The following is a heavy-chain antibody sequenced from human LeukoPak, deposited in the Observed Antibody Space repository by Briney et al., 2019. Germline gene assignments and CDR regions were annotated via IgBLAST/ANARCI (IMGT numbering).Heavy chain of an antibody. D-gene: IGHD1-7*01. CDR2: ISGSGRNT. V-gene: IGHV3-23*01. J-gene: IGHJ4*02. Sequence: GGSLRLSCAASGFTFSSYAMSWVRQAPGKGLEWVSGISGSGRNTYYADSVKGRFTISRDNSKSTLYLQMNSLRTEDTAVYYCAASGPVGGNWYSTDFWGQGTLVTVSS. CDR3: AASGPVGGNWYSTDF. CDR1: GFTFSSYA.